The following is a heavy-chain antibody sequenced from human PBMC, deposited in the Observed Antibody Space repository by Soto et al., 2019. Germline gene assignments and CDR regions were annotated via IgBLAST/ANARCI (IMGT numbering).Heavy chain of an antibody. CDR3: ARAQFLEWLLYEVYYYYGMDV. D-gene: IGHD3-3*01. J-gene: IGHJ6*02. V-gene: IGHV1-46*01. Sequence: GASVKGSCKASGYTFTNYYMHWVRQAPGQGLEWTGIINPSGGSTSYAQKFQGRVTMTRDTSTSTVDMELSSRRSEDTAVYYCARAQFLEWLLYEVYYYYGMDVWGQGTTVTVSS. CDR1: GYTFTNYY. CDR2: INPSGGST.